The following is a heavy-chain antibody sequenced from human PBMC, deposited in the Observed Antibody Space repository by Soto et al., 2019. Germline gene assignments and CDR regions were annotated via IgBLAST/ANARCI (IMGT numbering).Heavy chain of an antibody. CDR1: GLTLSTSW. V-gene: IGHV3-7*01. J-gene: IGHJ4*02. CDR3: TRYLDF. CDR2: INQDGSEK. Sequence: GSLTGSYSACGLTLSTSWMNWVRQTPGKGLEWVANINQDGSEKNYVDSVKGRFTISRDNAKNSLFLQMSSLTDEDSGLYYCTRYLDFWGQGALVTVSS.